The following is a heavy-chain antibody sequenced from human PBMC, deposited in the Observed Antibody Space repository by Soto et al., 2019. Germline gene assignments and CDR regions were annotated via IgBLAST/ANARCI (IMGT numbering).Heavy chain of an antibody. D-gene: IGHD5-18*01. CDR3: ARGYRYGAAGGWFGH. V-gene: IGHV3-30-3*01. CDR1: GFTFTSYA. CDR2: IAYDGSNK. J-gene: IGHJ5*02. Sequence: QVQLVESGGGVVQPGRSLRLSCAASGFTFTSYAMHWVRQAPRKGLEWVAVIAYDGSNKYYADSVKGRFTISRNKSNNALYLHMNSRRAEEPAGYHCARGYRYGAAGGWFGHGGHGTLVTFSS.